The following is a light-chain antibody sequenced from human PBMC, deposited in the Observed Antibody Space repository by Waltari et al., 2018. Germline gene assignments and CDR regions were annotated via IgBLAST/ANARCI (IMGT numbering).Light chain of an antibody. J-gene: IGKJ3*01. Sequence: EIVMTHSPATLSVSPGEKAIISSRASQSVSSNLAWYQHKPGQPPRLGIYGASTRAPGIAGRFRGSGSGTEFILTISSLQSEDFAVYFCQQYHNWPPTLGPGTKVDI. V-gene: IGKV3-15*01. CDR3: QQYHNWPPT. CDR1: QSVSSN. CDR2: GAS.